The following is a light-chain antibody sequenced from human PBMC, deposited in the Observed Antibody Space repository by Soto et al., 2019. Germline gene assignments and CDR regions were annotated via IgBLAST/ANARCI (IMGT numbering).Light chain of an antibody. CDR3: KSHDDSLSGSV. CDR1: SSNIGAGYD. V-gene: IGLV1-40*01. Sequence: QSVLTQPPSVSGAPGQTVTISCTGSSSNIGAGYDVHWYQQFSGTAPKLLIFANNNRPSGVPDRFSGSKSGTSASLAITGLQPEDEAAYYCKSHDDSLSGSVFGGGTKLTVL. CDR2: ANN. J-gene: IGLJ2*01.